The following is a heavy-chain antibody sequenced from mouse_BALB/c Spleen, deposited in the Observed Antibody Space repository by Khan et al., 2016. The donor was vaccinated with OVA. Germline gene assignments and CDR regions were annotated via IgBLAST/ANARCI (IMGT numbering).Heavy chain of an antibody. CDR1: GFTFSNYW. D-gene: IGHD1-1*01. Sequence: EVKLEESGGGLVQPGGSMKLSCVASGFTFSNYWMKWVRKSPEKGLEWVAEIRLKSNNYATHYAESVKGRFTISRDDSNSSVDLQMNNLRGEDPGIYSCTSHSYGSSCDYWGQGTTLTVSS. J-gene: IGHJ2*01. V-gene: IGHV6-6*02. CDR3: TSHSYGSSCDY. CDR2: IRLKSNNYAT.